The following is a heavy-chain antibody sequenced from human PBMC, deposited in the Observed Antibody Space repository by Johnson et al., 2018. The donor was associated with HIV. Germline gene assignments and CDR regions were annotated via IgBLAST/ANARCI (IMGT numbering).Heavy chain of an antibody. CDR1: GFTFSSYW. V-gene: IGHV3-7*03. CDR3: AGGVIGEGATGGAFDI. J-gene: IGHJ3*02. Sequence: VQLVESGGGLVQSGGSLGLSCAATGFTFSSYWMSWVRRAPGKGLEWVANINQDGSEKYYVDSVKGRVTIPRDNAKNSLDLQLNSLRADETALYYCAGGVIGEGATGGAFDIWCQGTIVTVSS. CDR2: INQDGSEK. D-gene: IGHD2/OR15-2a*01.